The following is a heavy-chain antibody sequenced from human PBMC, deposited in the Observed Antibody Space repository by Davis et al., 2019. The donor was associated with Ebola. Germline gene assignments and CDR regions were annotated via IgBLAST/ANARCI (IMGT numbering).Heavy chain of an antibody. V-gene: IGHV3-30-3*01. J-gene: IGHJ6*02. CDR3: ARDSVREHYYHYGMDV. Sequence: GGSLRLSCAASGFTFSSYAMHWVRQAPGKGLEWVAVISYDGSNKYYADSVKGRFTISRDNSKNTLYLQMNSLRAEDTAVYYCARDSVREHYYHYGMDVWGQGTTVTVSS. D-gene: IGHD3-10*01. CDR1: GFTFSSYA. CDR2: ISYDGSNK.